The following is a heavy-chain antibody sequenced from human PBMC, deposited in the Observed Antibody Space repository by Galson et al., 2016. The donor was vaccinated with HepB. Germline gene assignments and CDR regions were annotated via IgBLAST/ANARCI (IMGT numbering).Heavy chain of an antibody. J-gene: IGHJ3*02. CDR1: GFTFSSYA. CDR3: ARGGSPYDFWTTGAFDI. D-gene: IGHD3/OR15-3a*01. V-gene: IGHV3-30-3*01. Sequence: SLRLSCAASGFTFSSYAMHWVRQAPGKGLEWVALISYDGSNKYYADSVKGRFTISRDNSKNTLYLQRNSLRAEETAVYYCARGGSPYDFWTTGAFDIWGQGTMVTVSS. CDR2: ISYDGSNK.